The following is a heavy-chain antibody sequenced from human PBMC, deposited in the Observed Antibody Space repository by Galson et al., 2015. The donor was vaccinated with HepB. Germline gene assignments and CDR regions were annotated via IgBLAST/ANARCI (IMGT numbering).Heavy chain of an antibody. V-gene: IGHV3-23*01. D-gene: IGHD3-9*01. CDR3: AKDLATMDILTGYPLFDI. Sequence: SLRLPCAASGFTFSSYAMSWVRQAPGKGLEWVSAISGSGGSTYYADSVKGRFTISRDNSKNTLYLQMNSLRAEDTAVYYCAKDLATMDILTGYPLFDIWGQGTMVTVSS. CDR1: GFTFSSYA. J-gene: IGHJ3*02. CDR2: ISGSGGST.